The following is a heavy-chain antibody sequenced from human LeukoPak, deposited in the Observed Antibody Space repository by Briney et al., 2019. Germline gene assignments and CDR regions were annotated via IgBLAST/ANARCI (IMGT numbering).Heavy chain of an antibody. D-gene: IGHD2-21*02. Sequence: SETLSLTCTVSGGSVSGYYWSWIRQPPGKGLEWIGYIFYSGATLYSPSLKSRVTMSVDTSENQFSLKLSSVTAADTAVYYCARHDVVPVIRRGFDFWGQGTLVTVSS. J-gene: IGHJ4*02. CDR3: ARHDVVPVIRRGFDF. V-gene: IGHV4-59*08. CDR2: IFYSGAT. CDR1: GGSVSGYY.